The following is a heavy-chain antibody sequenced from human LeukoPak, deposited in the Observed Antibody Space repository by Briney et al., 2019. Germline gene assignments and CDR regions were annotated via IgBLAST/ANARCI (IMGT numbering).Heavy chain of an antibody. V-gene: IGHV4-39*07. CDR2: IYYSGST. CDR1: GGSISSSSYY. J-gene: IGHJ3*02. D-gene: IGHD4-23*01. Sequence: PSETLSLTCTVSGGSISSSSYYWGWLRQPPGKGLEWIGSIYYSGSTYYNPSLKSRVTISVDTSKNQFSLKLSSVTAADTAVYYCARFNRRVVLNGGNLHDAFDIWGQGTMVTVSS. CDR3: ARFNRRVVLNGGNLHDAFDI.